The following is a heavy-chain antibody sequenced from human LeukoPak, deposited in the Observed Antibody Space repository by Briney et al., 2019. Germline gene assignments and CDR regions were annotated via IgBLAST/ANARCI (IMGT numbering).Heavy chain of an antibody. CDR1: GFTFDDYG. CDR2: INWNGGST. Sequence: AGGSLRLSCAASGFTFDDYGMSWVRQAPGKGLEWVSGINWNGGSTGYADSVKGRFTISRDNAKNSLYLQMNSLRAEDTALCYCARGTLKAAATDFDYWGQGTLVTVSS. V-gene: IGHV3-20*04. D-gene: IGHD6-13*01. CDR3: ARGTLKAAATDFDY. J-gene: IGHJ4*02.